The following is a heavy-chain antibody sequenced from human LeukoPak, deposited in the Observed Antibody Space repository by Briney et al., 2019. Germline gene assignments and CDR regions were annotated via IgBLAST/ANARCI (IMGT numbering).Heavy chain of an antibody. V-gene: IGHV3-53*01. D-gene: IGHD3-3*01. J-gene: IGHJ4*02. CDR2: IDSDGNT. CDR1: GFTVNNNY. Sequence: PGGSLRLSCAASGFTVNNNYMTWVRQAPGEGLDWVSVIDSDGNTYYADSVMGRFSITRDNSKNMVFLLMNSLRAEDTAVYYCARGLHDLWRGHMGYWGQGTLVTVSS. CDR3: ARGLHDLWRGHMGY.